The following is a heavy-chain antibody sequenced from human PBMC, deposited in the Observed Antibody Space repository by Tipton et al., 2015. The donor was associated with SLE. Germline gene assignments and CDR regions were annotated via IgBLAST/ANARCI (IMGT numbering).Heavy chain of an antibody. J-gene: IGHJ5*02. CDR2: VSPYTGNA. V-gene: IGHV1-18*01. CDR3: ARFLDIGVPGTILFDENWFDP. CDR1: GYTFTNYG. D-gene: IGHD2-2*02. Sequence: QVQLVQSGVEVKKPGASVKVSCKASGYTFTNYGITWVRQAPGQGLEWMGWVSPYTGNAIYAQNLQGRVTMTTDTSTSTAYMELRSLTSDDTALYYCARFLDIGVPGTILFDENWFDPWAQGQWSPSLQ.